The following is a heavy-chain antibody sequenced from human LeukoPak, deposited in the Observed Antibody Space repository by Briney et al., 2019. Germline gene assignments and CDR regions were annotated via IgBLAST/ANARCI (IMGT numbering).Heavy chain of an antibody. D-gene: IGHD2-2*01. V-gene: IGHV3-30-3*01. CDR3: AKVFRYQLPPAY. J-gene: IGHJ4*02. Sequence: GRSLRLSCAASGFTFSSYAMHWVRQAPGKGLEWVAVISYDGSNKYYADSVKGRFTISRDNSKNTLYLQMNSLRAEDTAVYYCAKVFRYQLPPAYWGQGTLVTVSS. CDR2: ISYDGSNK. CDR1: GFTFSSYA.